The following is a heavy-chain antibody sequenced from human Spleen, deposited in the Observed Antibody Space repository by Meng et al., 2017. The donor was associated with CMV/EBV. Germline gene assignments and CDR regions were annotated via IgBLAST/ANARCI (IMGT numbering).Heavy chain of an antibody. D-gene: IGHD1-7*01. V-gene: IGHV1-2*02. Sequence: YTFTDYYIYWVRQAPGQGLEGMGWINPNHGGTRFAEKFQGKDTMTRDTSITTVYMELNGLTSDDAAMYFCARARRAGTTLLSWCDPWGQGTLVTVSS. J-gene: IGHJ5*02. CDR3: ARARRAGTTLLSWCDP. CDR1: YTFTDYY. CDR2: INPNHGGT.